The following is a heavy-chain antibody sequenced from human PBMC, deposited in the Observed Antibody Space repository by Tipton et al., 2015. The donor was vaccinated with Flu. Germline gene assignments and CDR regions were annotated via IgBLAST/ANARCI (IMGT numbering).Heavy chain of an antibody. CDR3: ATGRSMIRGFDY. CDR2: ISAYNGDI. Sequence: QVQLVQSGVEVKKPGASVKVSCKGSGYIFTNYGIHWVRQAPGQGLEWMGWISAYNGDITYAQKFQGRVSMTTDTSTTTGYMEVRSLRSDDTAVYYRATGRSMIRGFDYWGQGALVTVSS. D-gene: IGHD3-10*01. J-gene: IGHJ4*02. V-gene: IGHV1-18*01. CDR1: GYIFTNYG.